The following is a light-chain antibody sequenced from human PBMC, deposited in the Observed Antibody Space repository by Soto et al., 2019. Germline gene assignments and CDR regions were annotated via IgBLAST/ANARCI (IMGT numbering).Light chain of an antibody. J-gene: IGKJ4*01. CDR3: QQYGSYPLT. CDR1: QSISSW. V-gene: IGKV1-5*03. Sequence: DIQMTQSPSTLSASVGDRVTITCRASQSISSWLAWYQHKPGKDPKLLIYKASSLESGVPSMFSGSGSVTEFTLTVSSLQPEEFETYYCQQYGSYPLTFCGGSKVEIK. CDR2: KAS.